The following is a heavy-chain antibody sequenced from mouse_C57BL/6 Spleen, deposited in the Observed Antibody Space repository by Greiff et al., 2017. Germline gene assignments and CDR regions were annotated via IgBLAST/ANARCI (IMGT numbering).Heavy chain of an antibody. J-gene: IGHJ3*01. D-gene: IGHD1-1*01. CDR1: GYTFTSYW. V-gene: IGHV1-69*01. Sequence: QVQLQQPGAELVMPGASVKLSCKASGYTFTSYWMHWVKQRPGQGLEWIGEIDPSDSYTNYNQKFKGKSTLTVDKSSSTAYMQRSSLTSEDSAVYYCARVDYGSSSWFAYWGQGTLVTVSA. CDR2: IDPSDSYT. CDR3: ARVDYGSSSWFAY.